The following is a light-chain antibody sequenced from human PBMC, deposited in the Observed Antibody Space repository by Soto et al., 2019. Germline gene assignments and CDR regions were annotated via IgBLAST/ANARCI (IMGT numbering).Light chain of an antibody. CDR1: QGISSY. J-gene: IGKJ4*01. CDR3: QQLNSYLLT. CDR2: AAS. V-gene: IGKV1-9*01. Sequence: DIQMTQSACTLAASGRGRVTSTCRASQGISSYLAWYQQKPGKAPKLLIYAASTLQSGVPSRFSGSGSGTEFTLTLSSLQPEDFAPYYCQQLNSYLLTFGGGTKVDIK.